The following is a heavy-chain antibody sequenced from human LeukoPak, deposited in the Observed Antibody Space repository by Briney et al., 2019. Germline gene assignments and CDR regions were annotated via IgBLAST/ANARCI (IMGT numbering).Heavy chain of an antibody. CDR2: IWYGGSNK. V-gene: IGHV3-33*01. CDR3: ARDLTYYYDSSGYMGFDY. Sequence: PGRSLRLSCAASGFTFSSYGMHWVRQAPGKGLEWVAVIWYGGSNKYYADSVKGRFTISRDNSKNTLYLQMNSLRAEDTAVYYCARDLTYYYDSSGYMGFDYWGQGTLVTVSS. D-gene: IGHD3-22*01. CDR1: GFTFSSYG. J-gene: IGHJ4*02.